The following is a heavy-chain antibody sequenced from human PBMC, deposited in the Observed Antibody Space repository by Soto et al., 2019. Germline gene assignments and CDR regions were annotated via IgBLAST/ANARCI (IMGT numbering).Heavy chain of an antibody. CDR1: GGSISSGGYS. CDR2: MYHSGST. Sequence: PSETLSLTCTVSGGSISSGGYSWSWIRQPPGKGLEWIGYMYHSGSTYYNPSLKSRVTISIDRSKSQFYLKLTSVTAADTAIYYCATRFYSSGVLFDYWGPGTQVTVS. V-gene: IGHV4-30-2*02. J-gene: IGHJ4*02. CDR3: ATRFYSSGVLFDY. D-gene: IGHD3-10*01.